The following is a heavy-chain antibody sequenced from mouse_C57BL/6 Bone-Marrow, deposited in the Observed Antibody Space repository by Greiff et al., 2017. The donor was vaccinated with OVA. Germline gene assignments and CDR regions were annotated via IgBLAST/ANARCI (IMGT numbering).Heavy chain of an antibody. D-gene: IGHD3-3*01. J-gene: IGHJ2*01. CDR3: AKGPRDYFDY. Sequence: VKLQQPGAELVRPGSSVKLSCKASGYTFTSYWMHWVKQRPIQGLEWIGNIDPSDSETHYNQKFKDKATLTVDKSSSTAYMQLSSLTSEDSAVYYCAKGPRDYFDYWGQGTTLTVSS. CDR2: IDPSDSET. V-gene: IGHV1-52*01. CDR1: GYTFTSYW.